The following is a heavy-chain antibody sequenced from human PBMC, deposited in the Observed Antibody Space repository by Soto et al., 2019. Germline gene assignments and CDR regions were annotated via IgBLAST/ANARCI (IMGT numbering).Heavy chain of an antibody. CDR3: ARGKFYAFDI. Sequence: QVQLQESGPGLVKPSGTLSLTCAVSGVSISIPNWWAWVRQAPGKGLEWIGEIDHSGTTNYNPSLNRRVPIYLDRSTSRFSLRVSSVAAADAAVYFCARGKFYAFDIWGQGPMVTVSS. V-gene: IGHV4-4*02. CDR1: GVSISIPNW. CDR2: IDHSGTT. J-gene: IGHJ3*02.